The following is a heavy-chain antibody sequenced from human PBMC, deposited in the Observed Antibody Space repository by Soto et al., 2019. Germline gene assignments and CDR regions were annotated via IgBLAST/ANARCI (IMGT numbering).Heavy chain of an antibody. CDR2: IYYSGST. Sequence: SETLSLTCTVSGGSISSYYWSWIRQPPGKGLEWIGYIYYSGSTNYNPSLKSRVTISVDTSKNQFSLKLSSVTAADTAVYYCARAKREYSGYDLIGLDYWGQGTLVTVSS. CDR1: GGSISSYY. CDR3: ARAKREYSGYDLIGLDY. J-gene: IGHJ4*02. D-gene: IGHD5-12*01. V-gene: IGHV4-59*01.